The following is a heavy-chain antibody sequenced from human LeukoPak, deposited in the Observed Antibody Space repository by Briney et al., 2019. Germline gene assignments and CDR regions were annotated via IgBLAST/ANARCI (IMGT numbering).Heavy chain of an antibody. CDR3: ATDRHYSDFSITGTTHYYYGMDV. CDR1: GYTLTELS. D-gene: IGHD1-7*01. V-gene: IGHV1-24*01. Sequence: ASVKVSCKVSGYTLTELSMHWVRQAPGKGLEWMGGFDPEDGETIHAQKFQGRVTMTEDTSTDTAYMELSSLRSEDTAVYYCATDRHYSDFSITGTTHYYYGMDVWGQGTTVTVSS. CDR2: FDPEDGET. J-gene: IGHJ6*02.